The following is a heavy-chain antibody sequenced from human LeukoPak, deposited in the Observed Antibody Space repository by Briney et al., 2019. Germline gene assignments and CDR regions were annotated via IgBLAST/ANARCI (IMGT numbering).Heavy chain of an antibody. J-gene: IGHJ4*02. CDR1: GYSISSGYY. V-gene: IGHV4-38-2*02. CDR3: ARLATAGTYCFDY. D-gene: IGHD6-13*01. CDR2: IYHSGST. Sequence: PSGTLSLTCTVSGYSISSGYYWGWIRQPPGKGLEWIGSIYHSGSTYYNPSLKSRVTISVDTSKNQFSLKLSSVTAADTAVYYCARLATAGTYCFDYWGQGTLVTVSS.